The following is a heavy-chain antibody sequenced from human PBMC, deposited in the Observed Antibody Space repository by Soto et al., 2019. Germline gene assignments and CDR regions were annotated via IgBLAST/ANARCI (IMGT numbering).Heavy chain of an antibody. D-gene: IGHD3-22*01. J-gene: IGHJ4*02. V-gene: IGHV1-18*01. CDR2: ISAYNGNT. CDR3: ARSLMGYDSSGYIDY. Sequence: ALVKVSCKASGYTFTSYGISWVRQAPGQGLEWMGWISAYNGNTNYAQKLQGRVTMTTDTSTSTAYMELRSLRSDDTAVYYCARSLMGYDSSGYIDYWGQGTLVTVSS. CDR1: GYTFTSYG.